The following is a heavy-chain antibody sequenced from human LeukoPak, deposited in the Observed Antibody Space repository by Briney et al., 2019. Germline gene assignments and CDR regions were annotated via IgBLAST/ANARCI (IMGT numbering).Heavy chain of an antibody. CDR3: ARDIGDSSVGY. D-gene: IGHD3-22*01. V-gene: IGHV3-66*01. CDR1: GFTVSSNY. J-gene: IGHJ4*02. Sequence: PGGSLRLSCAASGFTVSSNYMSWVRQAPGKGLEWVSVIYSGGSTYYADSVKGRFTISRDNSKNTLYLQMNSLRAEDTAVYYCARDIGDSSVGYWGQGTLVTVSS. CDR2: IYSGGST.